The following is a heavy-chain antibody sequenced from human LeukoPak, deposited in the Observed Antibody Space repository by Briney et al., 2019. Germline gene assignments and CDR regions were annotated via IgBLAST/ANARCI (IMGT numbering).Heavy chain of an antibody. D-gene: IGHD6-19*01. CDR1: GGTFSSYA. CDR2: IIPIFGTA. J-gene: IGHJ3*02. V-gene: IGHV1-69*05. Sequence: ASVKVSCKASGGTFSSYAISWVRQAPGQGLEWVGRIIPIFGTANYAQKFQGRVTVTTDESTSTAYMELSSLRSEDTAVYYCARGTSSGHDAFDIWGQGTMVTVSS. CDR3: ARGTSSGHDAFDI.